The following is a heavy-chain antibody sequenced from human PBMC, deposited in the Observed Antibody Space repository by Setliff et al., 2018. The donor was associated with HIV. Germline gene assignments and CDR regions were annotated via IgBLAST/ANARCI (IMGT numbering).Heavy chain of an antibody. Sequence: SETLSLTCTVSGGSISSGDYFLSWIRQALPWGLEWIGCIYYSGSAYYNPSLQRRVTISVDTSKNQFSLKLSSVTAADTAVYFCAQMSISASVYFDYWGQGTLVTVSS. CDR3: AQMSISASVYFDY. D-gene: IGHD2-21*01. J-gene: IGHJ4*02. CDR2: IYYSGSA. V-gene: IGHV4-30-4*08. CDR1: GGSISSGDYF.